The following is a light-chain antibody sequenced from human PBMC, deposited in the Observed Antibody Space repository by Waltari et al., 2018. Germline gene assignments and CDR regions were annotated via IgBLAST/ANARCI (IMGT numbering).Light chain of an antibody. J-gene: IGLJ1*01. CDR1: NRDIGNFNL. CDR2: EVN. Sequence: QYAMTQPPSASGSPGQSISRSCSGTNRDIGNFNLLSWYQRHPDKAPKLIIYEVNKRPSGVSHRFSGSKSGNTASLTTSGLQAEDEADYYCCSYAGSKTYVFGPGTKVTVL. V-gene: IGLV2-23*02. CDR3: CSYAGSKTYV.